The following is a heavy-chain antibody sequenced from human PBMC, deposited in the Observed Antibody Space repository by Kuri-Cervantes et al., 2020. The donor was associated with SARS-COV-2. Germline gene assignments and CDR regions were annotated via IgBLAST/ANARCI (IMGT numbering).Heavy chain of an antibody. V-gene: IGHV5-51*01. CDR3: ARLPYYYYMDV. CDR1: GYSFTSYW. J-gene: IGHJ6*03. Sequence: GGSLRLSCKGSGYSFTSYWIGWVRQMPGKGLEWMGIIYPGDPDTRYSPSFQGQVTISADKSISTAYLRWSSLKASDTAMYYCARLPYYYYMDVWGKGTTVTVSS. CDR2: IYPGDPDT.